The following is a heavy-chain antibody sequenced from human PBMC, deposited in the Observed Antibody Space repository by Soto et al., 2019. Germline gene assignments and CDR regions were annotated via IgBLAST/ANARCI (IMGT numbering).Heavy chain of an antibody. J-gene: IGHJ6*02. Sequence: SETLSLTCTFSGGSISSYYWIWIRQPPGKGLEWIGYIYYSGSTNYNPSLKSRVTISVDTSKNQFSLKLSSVTAADTAVYYCARVGGYDFYYYYYGMDVWGQGTTVTVSS. V-gene: IGHV4-59*01. CDR1: GGSISSYY. CDR2: IYYSGST. CDR3: ARVGGYDFYYYYYGMDV. D-gene: IGHD5-12*01.